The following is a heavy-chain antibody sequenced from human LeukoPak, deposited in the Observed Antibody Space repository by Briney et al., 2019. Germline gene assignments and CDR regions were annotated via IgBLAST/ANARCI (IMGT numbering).Heavy chain of an antibody. CDR1: GGSISSYD. Sequence: SETLSLTCTASGGSISSYDWSWIRQPAGKGLEWIGGIYTSGSTNYNPSLKSRGTMSVDTSKNQFSLKLSSVTAADTAVYYCARDVGYYDCSPPPPSGMDVWAKGPRSPSP. D-gene: IGHD3-22*01. V-gene: IGHV4-4*07. CDR2: IYTSGST. CDR3: ARDVGYYDCSPPPPSGMDV. J-gene: IGHJ6*02.